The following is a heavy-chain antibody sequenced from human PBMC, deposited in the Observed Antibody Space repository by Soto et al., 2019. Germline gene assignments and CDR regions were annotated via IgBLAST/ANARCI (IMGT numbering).Heavy chain of an antibody. CDR2: IIPIFGTA. CDR3: ARVGLYYYDGSGYDY. Sequence: ASVKVSCKASGCTFSSYAISWVRQAPGQGLEWMGGIIPIFGTANYAQKFQGRVTITADKSTSTAYMELSSLRSDDTAVYYCARVGLYYYDGSGYDYWGQGTLVTVSS. J-gene: IGHJ4*02. V-gene: IGHV1-69*06. CDR1: GCTFSSYA. D-gene: IGHD3-22*01.